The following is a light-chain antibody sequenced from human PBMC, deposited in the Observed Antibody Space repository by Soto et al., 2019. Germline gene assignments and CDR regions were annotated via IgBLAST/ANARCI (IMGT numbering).Light chain of an antibody. CDR2: GAA. CDR3: QQYHSWPA. Sequence: EIVMAQSPATLSVTPGERVTLSCRASQSVFSSLAWFQQKPGQAPRLLIYGAATRATGIPARFSGGGSGTEFTLTISSLQSEDFAVYYCQQYHSWPAFGRGTKVDIK. CDR1: QSVFSS. J-gene: IGKJ1*01. V-gene: IGKV3-15*01.